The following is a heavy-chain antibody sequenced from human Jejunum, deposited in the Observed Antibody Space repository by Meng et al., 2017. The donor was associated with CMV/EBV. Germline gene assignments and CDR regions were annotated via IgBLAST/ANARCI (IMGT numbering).Heavy chain of an antibody. CDR1: IRSGDYY. V-gene: IGHV4-30-4*08. Sequence: IRSGDYYWSWIRQPPGKGLEWIGYIYYSGSTYYNPSLKSRVTISVDTSKNQFSLKLSSVTAADTAVYYCARGDCSSTSCSMDFQHWGQGTLVTVSS. CDR2: IYYSGST. CDR3: ARGDCSSTSCSMDFQH. D-gene: IGHD2-2*01. J-gene: IGHJ1*01.